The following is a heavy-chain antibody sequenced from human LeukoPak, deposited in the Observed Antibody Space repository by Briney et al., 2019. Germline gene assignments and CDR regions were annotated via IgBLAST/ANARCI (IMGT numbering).Heavy chain of an antibody. J-gene: IGHJ4*02. CDR1: GGSFSDYH. Sequence: PSETLSLTCTVYGGSFSDYHWIWIRQPPGKGLEWIGEISHSGSTNYNPSLMGRVTMSVDTSKNQFSLKLSSVSAADTAVYYCARARGPTFLYYFDYWGQGALVTVSS. CDR2: ISHSGST. CDR3: ARARGPTFLYYFDY. D-gene: IGHD2/OR15-2a*01. V-gene: IGHV4-34*01.